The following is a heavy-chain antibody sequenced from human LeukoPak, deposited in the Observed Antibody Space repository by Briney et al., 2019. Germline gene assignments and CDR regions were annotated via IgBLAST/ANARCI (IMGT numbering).Heavy chain of an antibody. CDR1: GFDFDDYA. D-gene: IGHD3-3*01. CDR2: ISWNSGSI. CDR3: AKAFLIFGVINDNWFDP. V-gene: IGHV3-9*01. Sequence: PGRSLRLSCAASGFDFDDYAMHWVRQTPGKGLEWVSGISWNSGSIAYADSVKGRFTISRDNAKNSLYLQMNSLRPEDTALYYCAKAFLIFGVINDNWFDPWGQGTLVTVSS. J-gene: IGHJ5*02.